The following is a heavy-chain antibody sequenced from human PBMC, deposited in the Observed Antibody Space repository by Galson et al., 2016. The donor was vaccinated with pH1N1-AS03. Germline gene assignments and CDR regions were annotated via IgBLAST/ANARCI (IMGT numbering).Heavy chain of an antibody. D-gene: IGHD6-19*01. Sequence: SLRLSCAASGFPFSGYSMNWVRQASGKGLEWVSFINTTSSSIYYADSVKGRFTISRDNAKNSLFLQMNSLRDEDTAVYYCARDGPPQGISVAGSFDFWGQGTLVTVSS. CDR2: INTTSSSI. CDR3: ARDGPPQGISVAGSFDF. J-gene: IGHJ4*02. V-gene: IGHV3-21*01. CDR1: GFPFSGYS.